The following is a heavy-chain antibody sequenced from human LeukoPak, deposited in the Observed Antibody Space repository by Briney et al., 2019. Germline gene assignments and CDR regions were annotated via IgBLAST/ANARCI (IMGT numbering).Heavy chain of an antibody. CDR1: GYSFTSYW. D-gene: IGHD3-10*01. CDR2: IYRGDSDI. Sequence: HGESLKISCKGSGYSFTSYWIGWVRQMPGKGLEWMGIIYRGDSDIRYSPSFQGQVTISADKSISTAYLQWSSLKASDTAMYYCARHGARGVIITGYWGQGTLVTVSS. J-gene: IGHJ4*02. V-gene: IGHV5-51*01. CDR3: ARHGARGVIITGY.